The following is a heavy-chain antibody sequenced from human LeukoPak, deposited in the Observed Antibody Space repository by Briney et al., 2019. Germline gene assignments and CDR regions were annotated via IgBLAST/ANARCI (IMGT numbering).Heavy chain of an antibody. CDR3: AGAEANSDWPWRHFQY. CDR2: ISAYNGNT. CDR1: GFTFTNYG. Sequence: GASVKVSCKASGFTFTNYGITWVRQAPGQGLEWVGWISAYNGNTNYAQKFEGRVTMTIDTSTSTVYMDLRSLGFDDTAVYYCAGAEANSDWPWRHFQYWGQGTLVTVSS. J-gene: IGHJ1*01. D-gene: IGHD6-19*01. V-gene: IGHV1-18*04.